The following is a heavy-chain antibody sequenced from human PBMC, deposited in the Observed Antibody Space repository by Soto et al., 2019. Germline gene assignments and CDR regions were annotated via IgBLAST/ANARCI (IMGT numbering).Heavy chain of an antibody. J-gene: IGHJ4*02. CDR2: INHSGST. CDR1: GGSFSGYY. D-gene: IGHD4-17*01. V-gene: IGHV4-34*01. CDR3: ARERWLNRLRYFDY. Sequence: SETLSLTCAVYGGSFSGYYWSWIRQPPGKGLEWIGEINHSGSTNYNPSLKSRVTISVDTSKNQFSLKLSSVTAADTAVYYCARERWLNRLRYFDYWGQGNLVTVSS.